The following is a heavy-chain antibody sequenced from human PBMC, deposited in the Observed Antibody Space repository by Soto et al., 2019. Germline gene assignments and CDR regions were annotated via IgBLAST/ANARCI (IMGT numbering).Heavy chain of an antibody. J-gene: IGHJ4*02. V-gene: IGHV3-21*01. CDR1: GFTFSSYS. CDR3: ARDVCSGGSCYGAPDY. CDR2: ISSSSSYI. D-gene: IGHD2-15*01. Sequence: GGSLRLSCAASGFTFSSYSMNWVRQAPGKGLEWVSSISSSSSYIYYADSVKGRFTISRDNAKNSLYLQMNSLRAEDTAVYYCARDVCSGGSCYGAPDYWGQGTLVTVSS.